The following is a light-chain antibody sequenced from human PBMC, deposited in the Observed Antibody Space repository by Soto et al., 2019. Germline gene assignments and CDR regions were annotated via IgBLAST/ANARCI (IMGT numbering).Light chain of an antibody. CDR2: SSD. Sequence: QSVLTQPPSASGTPGQRVTISCSGSSSNIGSNTVNWYQQLPGTAPKLLIYSSDQRPSGVPDRFSGSKSGTSASLAISGLQSEDEADYYRAAWDDSLNVVVFGGGTKVTVL. V-gene: IGLV1-44*01. J-gene: IGLJ2*01. CDR1: SSNIGSNT. CDR3: AAWDDSLNVVV.